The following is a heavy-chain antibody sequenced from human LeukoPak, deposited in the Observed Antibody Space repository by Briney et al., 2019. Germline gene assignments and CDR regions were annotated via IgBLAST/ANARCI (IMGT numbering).Heavy chain of an antibody. Sequence: GGSLRLSCAASGFTFDDYAMHRVRQAPGKGLEWVSGISWNSGSIGYADSVKGRFTISRDNAKNSLYLQMNSLRAEDTALYYCAKDKGSSGWGQPAWGQGTLVTVSS. CDR1: GFTFDDYA. CDR2: ISWNSGSI. V-gene: IGHV3-9*01. D-gene: IGHD6-19*01. CDR3: AKDKGSSGWGQPA. J-gene: IGHJ5*02.